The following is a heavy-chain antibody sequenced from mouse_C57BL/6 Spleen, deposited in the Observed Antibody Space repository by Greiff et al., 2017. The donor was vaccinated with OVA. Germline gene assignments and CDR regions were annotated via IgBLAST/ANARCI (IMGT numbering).Heavy chain of an antibody. D-gene: IGHD1-1*01. CDR1: GYTFTDYY. Sequence: EVQLQQSGPELVKPGASVKISCKASGYTFTDYYMNWVKQSHGKSLEWIGDINPNNGGTSYNQKFKGKATLTVDKSSSTAYMELRSLTSEDSAVYYCARGGYGSFFAYWGQGTLVTVSA. CDR3: ARGGYGSFFAY. V-gene: IGHV1-26*01. J-gene: IGHJ3*01. CDR2: INPNNGGT.